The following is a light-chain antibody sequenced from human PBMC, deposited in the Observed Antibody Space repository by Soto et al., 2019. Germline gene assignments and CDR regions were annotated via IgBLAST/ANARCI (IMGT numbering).Light chain of an antibody. CDR2: AAS. CDR3: QQYNVYPLT. Sequence: DVQMTQSPSSLSASVGDRVTITCRASQDINSWLAWYQQKPGQAPKSLIYAASSLQTGVPSRFSGSESGTDFTLTISILQPEDSATYYCQQYNVYPLTFGGGTKVEIK. CDR1: QDINSW. V-gene: IGKV1D-16*01. J-gene: IGKJ4*01.